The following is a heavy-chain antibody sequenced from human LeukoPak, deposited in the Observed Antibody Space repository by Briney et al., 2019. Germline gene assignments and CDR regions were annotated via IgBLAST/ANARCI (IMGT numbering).Heavy chain of an antibody. D-gene: IGHD2-2*01. Sequence: SETLSLTCTVSGGSFSSSTYYWGWVRQPPGKGLEWIGSIHYSGSTYYTPSLKSRVTISVDTSKYQFSLKLSSVTAADTAVYYCARHSGSSTSRYYYYYYMDVWGKGTTVTVSS. CDR1: GGSFSSSTYY. CDR3: ARHSGSSTSRYYYYYYMDV. V-gene: IGHV4-39*01. CDR2: IHYSGST. J-gene: IGHJ6*03.